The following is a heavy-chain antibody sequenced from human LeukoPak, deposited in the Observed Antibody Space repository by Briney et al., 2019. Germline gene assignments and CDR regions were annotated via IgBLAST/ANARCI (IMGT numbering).Heavy chain of an antibody. D-gene: IGHD5-24*01. Sequence: SETLSLTCTVSGGSISSSSYYWGWIRQPPGKGLEWIGSIYYSGSTYYNPSLKSRVTISVDTSKNQFSLKLSSVTAADTAVYYCAGSRDGQSCIDYWGQGTLVTVSS. V-gene: IGHV4-39*01. CDR3: AGSRDGQSCIDY. J-gene: IGHJ4*02. CDR1: GGSISSSSYY. CDR2: IYYSGST.